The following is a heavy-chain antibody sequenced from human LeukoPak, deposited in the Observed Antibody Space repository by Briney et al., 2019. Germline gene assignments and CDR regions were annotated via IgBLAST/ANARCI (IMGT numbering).Heavy chain of an antibody. D-gene: IGHD5-18*01. CDR2: IYYSGST. Sequence: PSETLSLTCTVSGGSISSYYWSWIRQPPGKGLEWIGYIYYSGSTNYNPSLKSRVTISVDTSKNQFSLKLSSVTAADTAVYYCARGGYSYVSTGWFDPWGQGTLVTVSS. CDR3: ARGGYSYVSTGWFDP. J-gene: IGHJ5*02. CDR1: GGSISSYY. V-gene: IGHV4-59*01.